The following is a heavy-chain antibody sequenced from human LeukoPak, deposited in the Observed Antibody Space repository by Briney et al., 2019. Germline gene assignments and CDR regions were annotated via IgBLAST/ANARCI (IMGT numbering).Heavy chain of an antibody. CDR3: VTGSSERDYYESGTYYLGDS. CDR1: GYTFTSYA. Sequence: ASVKVSCKASGYTFTSYAMHWVRQAPGQRLEWMGWINAGNGNTKYSQKFQGRVTITRDTSASTAYMELRSLTSEDTAVYYCVTGSSERDYYESGTYYLGDSWGQGTVVTVSS. V-gene: IGHV1-3*01. CDR2: INAGNGNT. J-gene: IGHJ4*02. D-gene: IGHD3-10*01.